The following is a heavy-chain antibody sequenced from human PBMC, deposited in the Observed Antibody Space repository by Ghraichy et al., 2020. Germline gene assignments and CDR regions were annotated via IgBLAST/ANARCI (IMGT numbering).Heavy chain of an antibody. CDR1: GLNFNNFW. Sequence: GGSLRLSCTVSGLNFNNFWMNWVRQAPGKGPEWVANISPDGSNERYVDSVRGRFTVSRDNAKNSLSLQMNSLRAEDTAVYYCLAATSGPYWYWGQGTLVTVSS. D-gene: IGHD2-15*01. V-gene: IGHV3-7*03. J-gene: IGHJ4*02. CDR3: LAATSGPYWY. CDR2: ISPDGSNE.